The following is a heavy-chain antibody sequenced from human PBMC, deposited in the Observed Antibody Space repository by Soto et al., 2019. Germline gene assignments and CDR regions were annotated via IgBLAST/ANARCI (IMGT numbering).Heavy chain of an antibody. Sequence: QLQLVESGGGVVHPGRSLRLSCAASGFTLRSYGIHWVRQAPGKVLEWVALISYDGTNKYFADSVRGRFTLSRDNSKNPVYLHMDRLRVYNTALYYFANHGEKDAIDMWGQGTMVSVSS. CDR1: GFTLRSYG. CDR2: ISYDGTNK. CDR3: ANHGEKDAIDM. V-gene: IGHV3-30*18. J-gene: IGHJ3*02. D-gene: IGHD4-17*01.